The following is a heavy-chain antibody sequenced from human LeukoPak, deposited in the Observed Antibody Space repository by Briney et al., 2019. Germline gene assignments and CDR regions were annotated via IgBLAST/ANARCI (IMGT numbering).Heavy chain of an antibody. CDR3: XXXXXXYYDSSGYPGSMDV. V-gene: IGHV3-48*01. Sequence: PGGSLRLSCAASGFTFSSYSMNWVRQAPGEGLEWVSYISSSSSTMYYADSVKGRFSISRDNANNSLYLQMNSLRAEDTAVYYXXXXXXXYYDSSGYPGSMDVRGKGTTVTISS. J-gene: IGHJ6*03. D-gene: IGHD3-22*01. CDR2: ISSSSSTM. CDR1: GFTFSSYS.